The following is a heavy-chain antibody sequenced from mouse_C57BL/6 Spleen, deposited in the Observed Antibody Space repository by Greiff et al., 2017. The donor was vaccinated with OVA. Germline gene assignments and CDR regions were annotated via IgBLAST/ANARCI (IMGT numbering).Heavy chain of an antibody. D-gene: IGHD4-1*01. V-gene: IGHV1-59*01. Sequence: QVQLQQPGAELVRPGTSVKLSCKASGYTFTSYWMHWVKQRPGQGLEWIGVIDSSDSYTNYNQKFKGKATLTVDTSSSTAYMQLSSLTSEDSAVYYCARGLGKEGFDYWGQGTTLTVSS. CDR2: IDSSDSYT. CDR1: GYTFTSYW. J-gene: IGHJ2*01. CDR3: ARGLGKEGFDY.